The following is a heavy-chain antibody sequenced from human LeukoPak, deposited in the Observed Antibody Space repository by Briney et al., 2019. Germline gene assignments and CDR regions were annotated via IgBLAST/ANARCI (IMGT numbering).Heavy chain of an antibody. D-gene: IGHD5-12*01. V-gene: IGHV3-9*01. CDR1: GFTFDDYA. Sequence: GGSLRLSCAASGFTFDDYAMHWVRQAPGKGLEWVSGISWNSGSIGYEDSVKGRFTISRDNAKNSLYLQMNSLRAEDTALYYCAKAAGRWLRIKSFDYWGQGTLVTVSS. J-gene: IGHJ4*02. CDR2: ISWNSGSI. CDR3: AKAAGRWLRIKSFDY.